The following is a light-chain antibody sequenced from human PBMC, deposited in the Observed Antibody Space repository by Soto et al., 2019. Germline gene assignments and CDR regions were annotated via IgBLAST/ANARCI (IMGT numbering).Light chain of an antibody. V-gene: IGKV1-5*01. CDR2: DAS. Sequence: DIQMTQSPSTLSASVGDRVTITCRPSQSISSWLAWYQQKPGKAPKLLIYDASNLESGVPSRFSGSGSGTEFTLTISSLQPDDFATYYCQQYNSYPITFGQGTRLEIK. CDR3: QQYNSYPIT. J-gene: IGKJ5*01. CDR1: QSISSW.